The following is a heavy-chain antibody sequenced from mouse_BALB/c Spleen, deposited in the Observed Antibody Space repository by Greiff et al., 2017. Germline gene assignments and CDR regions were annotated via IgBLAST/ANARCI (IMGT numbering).Heavy chain of an antibody. D-gene: IGHD2-14*01. CDR2: IWSGGST. CDR3: ARRSRYDGTYAMDY. V-gene: IGHV2-2*02. CDR1: GFSLTSYG. J-gene: IGHJ4*01. Sequence: QVQLQQSGPGLVQPSQSLSITCTVSGFSLTSYGVHWVRQSPGKGLEWLGVIWSGGSTDYNAAFISRLSISKDNSKSQVFFKMNSLQANDTAIYYCARRSRYDGTYAMDYWGQGTSVTVSS.